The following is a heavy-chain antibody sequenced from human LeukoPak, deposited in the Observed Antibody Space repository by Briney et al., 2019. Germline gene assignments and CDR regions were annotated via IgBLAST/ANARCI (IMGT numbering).Heavy chain of an antibody. V-gene: IGHV3-23*01. Sequence: GGSLRLSCAASGFTFNNYAMSWVRQAPGKGLEWVSAISVSGGLTYYVDSVKGRFTISRDNSKNTLYLQINSLRAEDTAVYYCAKQLGYCSDGSCYFPYWGQGTLVTVSS. CDR2: ISVSGGLT. CDR1: GFTFNNYA. D-gene: IGHD2-15*01. J-gene: IGHJ4*02. CDR3: AKQLGYCSDGSCYFPY.